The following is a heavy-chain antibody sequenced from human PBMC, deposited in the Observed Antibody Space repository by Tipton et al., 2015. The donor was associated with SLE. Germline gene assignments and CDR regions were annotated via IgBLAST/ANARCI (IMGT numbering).Heavy chain of an antibody. V-gene: IGHV4-31*03. Sequence: TLSLTCTVSGGPINRGGYYWSWFGQHPGEGLVWIGYSYSNWHTYYNPTLKSRANISVDTSKNQFSLKLSSVTAADTAVYYCARLRLTGDLWYFDLWGRGTLVTVSS. CDR1: GGPINRGGYY. CDR3: ARLRLTGDLWYFDL. CDR2: SYSNWHT. D-gene: IGHD7-27*01. J-gene: IGHJ2*01.